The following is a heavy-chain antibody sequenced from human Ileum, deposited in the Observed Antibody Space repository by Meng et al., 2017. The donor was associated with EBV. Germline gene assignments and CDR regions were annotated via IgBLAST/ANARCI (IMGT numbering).Heavy chain of an antibody. V-gene: IGHV4-4*02. J-gene: IGHJ4*02. CDR1: GDSMTNNNW. D-gene: IGHD2-8*01. Sequence: QVELRGPGPGLVKSSGTRSFTSGVPGDSMTNNNWWTWVCQPPGKGLEWIGEIYHSGSTNYNPSLQSRATISVDMSKKQFSLKLRSVTAADTAVYYCARTGVGLAFDYWGLGTLVTVSS. CDR2: IYHSGST. CDR3: ARTGVGLAFDY.